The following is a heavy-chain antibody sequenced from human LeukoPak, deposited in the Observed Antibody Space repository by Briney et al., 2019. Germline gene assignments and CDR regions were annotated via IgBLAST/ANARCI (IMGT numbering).Heavy chain of an antibody. CDR1: GFTFSSYW. D-gene: IGHD3-16*02. V-gene: IGHV3-7*01. J-gene: IGHJ4*02. CDR3: ARVRGYRQLDF. Sequence: PGGSLRLSCAASGFTFSSYWMSWVRQAPGKGLEWVANIKQDGSEKYYVDSVEGRLTISRDNAKNSMYLQMNTLRADDTAVYYCARVRGYRQLDFWGQGTLVTVSS. CDR2: IKQDGSEK.